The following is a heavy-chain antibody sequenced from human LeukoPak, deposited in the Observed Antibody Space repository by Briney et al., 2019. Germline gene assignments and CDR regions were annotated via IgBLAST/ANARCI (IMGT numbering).Heavy chain of an antibody. CDR3: ARDWDGYNYNFDY. D-gene: IGHD5-24*01. CDR2: INPNSGGT. Sequence: ASVKVSCKASGYTFTGYYMHWVRQAPGQGLEWMGWINPNSGGTNYAQKFQGRVTMTRDTSISTAYMELSRLRSDDTAVYYCARDWDGYNYNFDYWGQGTLVTVSS. V-gene: IGHV1-2*02. CDR1: GYTFTGYY. J-gene: IGHJ4*02.